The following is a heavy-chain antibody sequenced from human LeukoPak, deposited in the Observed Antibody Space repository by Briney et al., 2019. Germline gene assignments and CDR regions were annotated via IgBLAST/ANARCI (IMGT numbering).Heavy chain of an antibody. Sequence: ASVKVSCKTSVYTFTTYSIIWVRQAPGQGLEWVGWISPSNGHTNYAQKLQDRVTMTTYTSTSTVYMELRSLRSDDTAVYYCAAYDFWSGYPLDPWGQGTLVTVFS. CDR1: VYTFTTYS. CDR2: ISPSNGHT. D-gene: IGHD3-3*01. CDR3: AAYDFWSGYPLDP. V-gene: IGHV1-18*01. J-gene: IGHJ5*02.